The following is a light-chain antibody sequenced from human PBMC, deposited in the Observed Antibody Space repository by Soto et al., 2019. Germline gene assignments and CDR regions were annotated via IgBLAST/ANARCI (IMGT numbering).Light chain of an antibody. CDR3: QQSYNTPLT. CDR2: AAS. V-gene: IGKV1-39*01. CDR1: QIIGKY. J-gene: IGKJ3*01. Sequence: DLQMTQSPSSLSASVGDRVTITCRASQIIGKYLNWYQHLPGKAPKLLVYAASRLQTGVPSRFNGSVSGTDFSLTITSLQPEDSATYYCQQSYNTPLTFGPGTKVDI.